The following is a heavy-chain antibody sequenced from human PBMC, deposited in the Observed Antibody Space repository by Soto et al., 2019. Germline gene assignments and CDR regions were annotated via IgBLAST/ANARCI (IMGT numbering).Heavy chain of an antibody. CDR3: ARVRLWLSHLDAFDI. Sequence: GGSLRLSCAASGFTFSSYAMHWVRQAPGKGLEWVAVISYDGSNKYYADSVKGRFTISRDNSKNTLYLQMNSLRAEDTAVYYCARVRLWLSHLDAFDIWGQGTMVTVS. CDR1: GFTFSSYA. J-gene: IGHJ3*02. D-gene: IGHD3-22*01. V-gene: IGHV3-30-3*01. CDR2: ISYDGSNK.